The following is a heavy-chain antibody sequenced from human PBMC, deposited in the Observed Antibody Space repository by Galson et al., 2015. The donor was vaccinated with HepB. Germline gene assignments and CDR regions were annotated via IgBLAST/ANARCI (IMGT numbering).Heavy chain of an antibody. CDR2: IDPSDSYT. D-gene: IGHD5-18*01. Sequence: QSGAEVKKPGESLRISCKGSGYSFTSYWISWVRQMPRKGLEWMGRIDPSDSYTNYSPSFQGHVTISADKSISTAYLQWSSLKASDTAMYYFARHGGGIQLWVGNWFDPWGQGTLVTVSS. CDR3: ARHGGGIQLWVGNWFDP. CDR1: GYSFTSYW. V-gene: IGHV5-10-1*01. J-gene: IGHJ5*02.